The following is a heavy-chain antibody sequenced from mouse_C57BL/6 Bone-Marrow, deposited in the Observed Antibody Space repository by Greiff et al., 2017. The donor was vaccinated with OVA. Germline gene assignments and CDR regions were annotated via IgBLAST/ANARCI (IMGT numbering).Heavy chain of an antibody. D-gene: IGHD1-1*01. CDR2: IYPRSGNT. Sequence: QVQLQQSGAELARPGASVKLSCKASGYTFTSYGISWVKQRTGQGLEWIGEIYPRSGNTYYNEKFKGKATLTADKSSSTAYMQFSSLTSEDSAIYYCARSGGYGSSPYWYFDVWGTGTTVTVSS. CDR1: GYTFTSYG. CDR3: ARSGGYGSSPYWYFDV. V-gene: IGHV1-81*01. J-gene: IGHJ1*03.